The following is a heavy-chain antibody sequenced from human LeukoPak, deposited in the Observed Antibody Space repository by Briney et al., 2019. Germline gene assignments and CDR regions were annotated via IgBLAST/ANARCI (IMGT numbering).Heavy chain of an antibody. Sequence: ASVTVSCQASGYTFTSYGISGVRQPPGKGVEWIGWITAYNGNTNYGQKLQGRFTMTTDTSTSRLYMELRSLRSDDTAVYYCARQGYGGHSQGAADFWGQGTLVTVSS. D-gene: IGHD4-23*01. J-gene: IGHJ4*02. CDR1: GYTFTSYG. V-gene: IGHV1-18*01. CDR3: ARQGYGGHSQGAADF. CDR2: ITAYNGNT.